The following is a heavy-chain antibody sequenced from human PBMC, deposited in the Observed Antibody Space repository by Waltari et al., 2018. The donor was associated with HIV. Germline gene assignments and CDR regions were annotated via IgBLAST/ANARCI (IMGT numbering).Heavy chain of an antibody. CDR1: GPTFWPFS. CDR2: IDGDATTT. J-gene: IGHJ6*02. CDR3: ATHLTGSGSFFYYIMDN. Sequence: EVRLSESGGARVKPGESLTPSCHVSGPTFWPFSLIWIRQRPGRGLEWLATIDGDATTTHYADSVRGRSVVSRDLSKGMLLLQMDGLRVDDTAVYFCATHLTGSGSFFYYIMDNWGRGTTVSVS. V-gene: IGHV3-23*01. D-gene: IGHD3-10*01.